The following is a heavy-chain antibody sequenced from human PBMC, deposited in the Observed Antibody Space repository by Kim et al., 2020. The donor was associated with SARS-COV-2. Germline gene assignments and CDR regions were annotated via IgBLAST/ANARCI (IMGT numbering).Heavy chain of an antibody. CDR2: IYYSGST. J-gene: IGHJ5*02. CDR3: ARLSYNWNYGYNWFDP. D-gene: IGHD1-7*01. CDR1: GGSISSSSYY. V-gene: IGHV4-39*01. Sequence: SETLSLTCTVSGGSISSSSYYWGWIRQPPGKGLEWIGSIYYSGSTYYNPSLKSRVTISVDTSKNQFSLKLSSVTAADTAVYYCARLSYNWNYGYNWFDPWGQGTLVTVSS.